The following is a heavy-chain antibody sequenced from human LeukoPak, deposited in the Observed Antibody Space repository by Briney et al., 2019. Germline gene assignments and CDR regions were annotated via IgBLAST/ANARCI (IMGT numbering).Heavy chain of an antibody. CDR2: IKQDGSEK. D-gene: IGHD1-14*01. CDR3: ARDEGPGAFDI. Sequence: GGSLRLSCAASGFTFSSYWMCWVRQAPGKGLEWVADIKQDGSEKYYVDSVKGRFTISRDNAKNSLYLQMNSLRAEDTAVYYCARDEGPGAFDIWGQGTMVTVSS. V-gene: IGHV3-7*01. CDR1: GFTFSSYW. J-gene: IGHJ3*02.